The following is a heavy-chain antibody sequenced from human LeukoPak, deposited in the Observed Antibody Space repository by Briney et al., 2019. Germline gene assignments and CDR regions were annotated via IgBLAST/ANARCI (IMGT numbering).Heavy chain of an antibody. V-gene: IGHV4-61*02. D-gene: IGHD5-12*01. CDR1: GGSISSGSYY. Sequence: PSQTLSLTCTVSGGSISSGSYYWSWIRQPAGKGLEWIGRIYTSGSTYYNPSLKSRVTISVDTSKNQFSLKLSSVTAADTAVYYCARDSSRRYSGYDLLRRKSYGMDVWGQGTTVTVSS. J-gene: IGHJ6*02. CDR2: IYTSGST. CDR3: ARDSSRRYSGYDLLRRKSYGMDV.